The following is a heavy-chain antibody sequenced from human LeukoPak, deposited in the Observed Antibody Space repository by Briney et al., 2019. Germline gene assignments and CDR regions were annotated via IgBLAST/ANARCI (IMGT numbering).Heavy chain of an antibody. Sequence: PSETLSLTCAVYGGPFSGYYWSWIRQPPGKGLEWIGEINHSGSTNYNPSLKSRVTISVDTSKNQFSLKLSSVTAADTAVYYCARVGYYDSSGYYPNWFDPWGQGTLVTVSS. CDR3: ARVGYYDSSGYYPNWFDP. V-gene: IGHV4-34*01. CDR2: INHSGST. J-gene: IGHJ5*02. CDR1: GGPFSGYY. D-gene: IGHD3-22*01.